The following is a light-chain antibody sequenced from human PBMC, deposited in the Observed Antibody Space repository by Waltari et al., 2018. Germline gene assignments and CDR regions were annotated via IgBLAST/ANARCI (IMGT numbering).Light chain of an antibody. CDR3: QQSYSSLTWT. J-gene: IGKJ1*01. Sequence: DIQMTQSPSSLSASVGASVTITCRASQNINNYLNWYQQKPGKAPTLLIYSASGLQNGVPSRFSASGFGTDFALTISSLQPEDFATYYCQQSYSSLTWTFGQGTTV. V-gene: IGKV1-39*01. CDR1: QNINNY. CDR2: SAS.